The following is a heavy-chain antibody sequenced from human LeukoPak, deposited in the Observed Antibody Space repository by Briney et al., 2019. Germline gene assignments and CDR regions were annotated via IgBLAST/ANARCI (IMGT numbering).Heavy chain of an antibody. CDR1: GFTFSSYA. D-gene: IGHD2-2*01. CDR2: ISGSGGST. Sequence: DPGGSLRLSCAASGFTFSSYAMSWVRQAPGKGLEWVSAISGSGGSTYYADSVKGRFTISRDNSKNTLYLQMNSLRAEDTAVYYCAKDIVVVPAARGNDAFDIWGQGTMVTVPS. J-gene: IGHJ3*02. CDR3: AKDIVVVPAARGNDAFDI. V-gene: IGHV3-23*01.